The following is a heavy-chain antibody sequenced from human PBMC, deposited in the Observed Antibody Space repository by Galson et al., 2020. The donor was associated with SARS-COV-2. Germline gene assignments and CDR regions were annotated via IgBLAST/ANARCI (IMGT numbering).Heavy chain of an antibody. D-gene: IGHD3-22*01. Sequence: SVKVSCKASGGTFSSYAISWVRQAPGQGLEWMGGILPIFGTANYAQKFQGRVTITADESTSTAYMELSSLRSEDTAVYYCAREDLVTMIDRRAFDIWGQGTMVTVSS. V-gene: IGHV1-69*13. CDR3: AREDLVTMIDRRAFDI. J-gene: IGHJ3*02. CDR2: ILPIFGTA. CDR1: GGTFSSYA.